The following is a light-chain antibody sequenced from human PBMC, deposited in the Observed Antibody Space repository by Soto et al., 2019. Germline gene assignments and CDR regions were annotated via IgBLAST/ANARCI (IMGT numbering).Light chain of an antibody. J-gene: IGKJ4*01. CDR1: QDISNY. Sequence: DIPMTQSPSSLSASVGDRVTITCQASQDISNYLNWYQQKPGKAPKLLIYDASNLETGVPSRFSGRGSGTDFTFTISSLQPEDIATYYCQQYDTLLTFGGGTKVEIK. CDR3: QQYDTLLT. V-gene: IGKV1-33*01. CDR2: DAS.